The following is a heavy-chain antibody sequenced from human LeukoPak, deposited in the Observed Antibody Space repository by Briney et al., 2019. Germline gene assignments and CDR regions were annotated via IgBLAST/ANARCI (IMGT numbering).Heavy chain of an antibody. CDR3: ARRIAGSGVDY. CDR2: IYPGDSDT. CDR1: GYNFISDW. J-gene: IGHJ4*02. V-gene: IGHV5-51*01. D-gene: IGHD1-20*01. Sequence: GESLKISCKGSGYNFISDWIGWVRQMPGKGLEWMGIIYPGDSDTRYSPSFQGQVTISADKPISTAYLQWRSLKASDSAMYYCARRIAGSGVDYWGQGTLVTVSS.